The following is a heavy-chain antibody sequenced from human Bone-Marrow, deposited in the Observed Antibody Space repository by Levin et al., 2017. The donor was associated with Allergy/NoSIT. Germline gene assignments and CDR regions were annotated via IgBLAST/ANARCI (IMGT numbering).Heavy chain of an antibody. J-gene: IGHJ5*02. CDR1: NYSISSGFY. D-gene: IGHD3-10*01. CDR2: IDHTGST. Sequence: SQTLSLTCGVSNYSISSGFYWGWIRQPPGKGLEWIGNIDHTGSTYYNPSLKSRVTISVDTSKNQFSLKLNSVTAADTAVYFCARDKYYGSGNTDWLDPWGQGTLVTVSS. V-gene: IGHV4-38-2*02. CDR3: ARDKYYGSGNTDWLDP.